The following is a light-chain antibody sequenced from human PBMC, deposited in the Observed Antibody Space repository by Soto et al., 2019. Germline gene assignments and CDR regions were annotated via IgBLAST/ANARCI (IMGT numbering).Light chain of an antibody. CDR2: EVS. Sequence: QSALTQPASVSGSPGQSIAISCTGTSSDIGAYDYVSWYQQHPDKAPKLMIYEVSNRPSGVSNRFSGSKSVNTATLTISGLQAEDEADYYCSSHTSSNTRIFGTGT. CDR3: SSHTSSNTRI. J-gene: IGLJ1*01. V-gene: IGLV2-14*03. CDR1: SSDIGAYDY.